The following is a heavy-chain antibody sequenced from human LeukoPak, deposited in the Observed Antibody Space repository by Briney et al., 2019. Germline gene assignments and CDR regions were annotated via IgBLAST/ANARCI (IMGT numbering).Heavy chain of an antibody. V-gene: IGHV1-69*05. Sequence: SVKVSCTASGGTSTGYAISWVRQAPRQGVEWMGRIIPIFGAANTAQKFQGRVTITTDESTSTAYMELSSLRSEYTAVYDCARLCRRGSFKAGLIYAFDSWGQGTIVTVST. CDR2: IIPIFGAA. J-gene: IGHJ3*02. CDR1: GGTSTGYA. CDR3: ARLCRRGSFKAGLIYAFDS. D-gene: IGHD6-13*01.